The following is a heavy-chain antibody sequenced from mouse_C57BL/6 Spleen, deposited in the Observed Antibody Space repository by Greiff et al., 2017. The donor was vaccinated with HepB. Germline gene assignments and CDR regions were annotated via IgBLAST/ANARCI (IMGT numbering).Heavy chain of an antibody. J-gene: IGHJ2*01. CDR2: ISSGGSYT. CDR1: GFTFSSYG. Sequence: EVQLVESGGDLVKPGGSLKLSCAASGFTFSSYGMSWVRQTPDKRLEWVATISSGGSYTYYPDSVKGRFTISRDNAKNTLYLQMSSLKSEDTAMYYCARQGVLRDYFDYWGQGTTLTVSS. V-gene: IGHV5-6*01. CDR3: ARQGVLRDYFDY. D-gene: IGHD1-1*01.